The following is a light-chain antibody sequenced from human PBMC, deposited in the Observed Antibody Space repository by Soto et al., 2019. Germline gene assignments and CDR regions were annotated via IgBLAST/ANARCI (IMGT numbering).Light chain of an antibody. CDR1: SSDVGGYNS. J-gene: IGLJ3*02. CDR3: SSYTNINTRV. V-gene: IGLV2-14*01. Sequence: QSALTQPASVSGSPGQSITISCTGTSSDVGGYNSVSWYQQHPGKAPELMIYEVSNRPSGVSNRFSGSKSGNTASLIISGLQAEDEADYYCSSYTNINTRVFGGGTKVTVL. CDR2: EVS.